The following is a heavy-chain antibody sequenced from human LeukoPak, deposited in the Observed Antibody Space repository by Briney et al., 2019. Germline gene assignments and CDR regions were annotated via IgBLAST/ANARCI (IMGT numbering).Heavy chain of an antibody. V-gene: IGHV1-69*06. D-gene: IGHD1-26*01. CDR2: IIPIFGTT. CDR1: GGTFNSYA. J-gene: IGHJ6*03. CDR3: ARDRGSYPYYYYYMDV. Sequence: GASVKVSCKASGGTFNSYAISWVRQAPGQGLEWMGGIIPIFGTTNYAWKFRGRVTLTADKSTRTAYMELSSLRSEDTAVYYCARDRGSYPYYYYYMDVWGKGTTVTVSS.